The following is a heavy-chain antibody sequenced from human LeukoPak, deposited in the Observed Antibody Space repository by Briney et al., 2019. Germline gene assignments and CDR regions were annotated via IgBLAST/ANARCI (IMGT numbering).Heavy chain of an antibody. CDR2: INYSGNT. Sequence: PSETLSLTCTVSGGPISSSSYYWGWIRQPPGKGLEWIGSINYSGNTFYNPSLKSRVTISVDTSKNQFSLNLSSVTAADTAVYYCARRPQPYIDVWGKGTTVTVSS. CDR3: ARRPQPYIDV. V-gene: IGHV4-39*01. J-gene: IGHJ6*03. CDR1: GGPISSSSYY.